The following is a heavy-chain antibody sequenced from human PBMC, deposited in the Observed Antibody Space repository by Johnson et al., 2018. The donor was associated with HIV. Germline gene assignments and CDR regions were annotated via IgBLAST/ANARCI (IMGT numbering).Heavy chain of an antibody. CDR1: GFTFDDYA. Sequence: VQLVESGGGLVQPGRSLRLSCAASGFTFDDYAMHWVRQAPGKGLEWVSGISWNSGSIGYADSVKGRFTISRDNAKNSLYLQMNSLRADDTALYYCAKDKVVGALTIWGNRAFDIWGQGTMVTVSS. CDR3: AKDKVVGALTIWGNRAFDI. V-gene: IGHV3-9*01. CDR2: ISWNSGSI. J-gene: IGHJ3*02. D-gene: IGHD1-26*01.